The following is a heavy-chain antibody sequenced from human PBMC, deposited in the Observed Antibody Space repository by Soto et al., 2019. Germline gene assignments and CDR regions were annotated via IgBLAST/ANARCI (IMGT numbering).Heavy chain of an antibody. CDR2: ISSSSSYT. CDR1: GFTFSDYY. CDR3: ARDGSGLYYFDY. V-gene: IGHV3-11*06. J-gene: IGHJ4*02. Sequence: GGSLRLSCAASGFTFSDYYMSWIRQAPGKGLEWVSYISSSSSYTNYADSVKGRFTISGDNAKNSLYLQMNSLRAEDTAVYYCARDGSGLYYFDYWGQGTLVTVSS. D-gene: IGHD3-10*01.